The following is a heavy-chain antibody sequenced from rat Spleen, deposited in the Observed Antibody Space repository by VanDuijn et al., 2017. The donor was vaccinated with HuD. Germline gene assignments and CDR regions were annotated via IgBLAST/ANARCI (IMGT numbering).Heavy chain of an antibody. J-gene: IGHJ2*01. CDR1: GFSLTSYN. V-gene: IGHV2-45*01. CDR3: AIANYYTVNLDY. Sequence: QVQLMESGPGLVQPSETLSLTCTVSGFSLTSYNVHWVRQPPGKGLEWMGVVWTGGSTDYNSALKSRLSISRDTSKNQVFLKMNSLQSEDTTTYYCAIANYYTVNLDYLGQAVLVTVSS. CDR2: VWTGGST. D-gene: IGHD1-1*01.